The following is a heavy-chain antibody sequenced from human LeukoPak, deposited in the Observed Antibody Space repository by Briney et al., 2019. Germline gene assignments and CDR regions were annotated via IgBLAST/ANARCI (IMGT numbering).Heavy chain of an antibody. J-gene: IGHJ4*02. CDR1: GFTFSSYG. D-gene: IGHD6-19*01. V-gene: IGHV3-30*02. Sequence: PGGSLRLSCAASGFTFSSYGMHWVRQAPGKGLGWVAFIRYDGSNKYYADSVKGRLTISRDNSKNTLYLQMNSLRAEDTAVYYCAKLDSSGWYLDYWGQGTLVTVSS. CDR2: IRYDGSNK. CDR3: AKLDSSGWYLDY.